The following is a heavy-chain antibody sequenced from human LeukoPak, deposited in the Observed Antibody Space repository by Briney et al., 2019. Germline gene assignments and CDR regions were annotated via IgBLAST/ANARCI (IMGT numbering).Heavy chain of an antibody. Sequence: GASVKVSRKASGYTFTSYYMHWVRQAPGQGLEWMGIINPSGDNTNYAQKFQGRVTMTRDTPTSTVYMEVSSLRSDDTAVYYCARGRTNGFNTFDYWGPGTLVTVSS. CDR3: ARGRTNGFNTFDY. CDR2: INPSGDNT. CDR1: GYTFTSYY. D-gene: IGHD5-24*01. V-gene: IGHV1-46*01. J-gene: IGHJ4*02.